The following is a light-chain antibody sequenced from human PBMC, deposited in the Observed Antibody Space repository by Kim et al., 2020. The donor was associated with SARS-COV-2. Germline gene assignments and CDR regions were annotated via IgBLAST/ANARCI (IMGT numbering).Light chain of an antibody. J-gene: IGLJ2*01. Sequence: GKTVNHSCNRSRGTDDNNYEQRCLQRPSGVPTTFIYEDDPVPSGVAGRFSGSIDISSNSASHTISGLRTEREADYFCHTYNGDNVIFAGGSQLSV. CDR1: RGTDDNNY. CDR2: EDD. V-gene: IGLV6-57*03. CDR3: HTYNGDNVI.